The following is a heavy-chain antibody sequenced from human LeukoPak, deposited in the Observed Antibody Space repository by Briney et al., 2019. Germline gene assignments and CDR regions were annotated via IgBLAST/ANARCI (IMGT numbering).Heavy chain of an antibody. J-gene: IGHJ4*02. V-gene: IGHV4-4*07. CDR2: VHLSGKR. CDR3: ARHVLVGYSGSYWGENYFDY. D-gene: IGHD1-26*01. Sequence: PSETLSLTCTVSDDSIGDYYWSWNRQSAGKGLEWIGRVHLSGKRDYNPSLKSRVDMSVDTSKRQISLKLSSMTAADTAVYYCARHVLVGYSGSYWGENYFDYWGQGTLVTVSS. CDR1: DDSIGDYY.